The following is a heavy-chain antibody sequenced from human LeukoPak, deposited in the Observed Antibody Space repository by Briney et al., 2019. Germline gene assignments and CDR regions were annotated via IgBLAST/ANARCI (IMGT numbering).Heavy chain of an antibody. CDR3: ARGIVLTGYASFDY. D-gene: IGHD2-8*02. Sequence: SETLSLTCAVKGGSFRGYYWTWIRQPPGKGLEWIGEANHKVCTKYSPSLKSRITISEDTSKNQFSLKLNSVTAADTTVYFCARGIVLTGYASFDYWGQGTPVSVSS. J-gene: IGHJ4*02. CDR1: GGSFRGYY. V-gene: IGHV4-34*01. CDR2: ANHKVCT.